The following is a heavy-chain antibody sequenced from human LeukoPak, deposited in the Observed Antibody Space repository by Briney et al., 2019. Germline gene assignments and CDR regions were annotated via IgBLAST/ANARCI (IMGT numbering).Heavy chain of an antibody. CDR1: GFTSSSYG. CDR3: ARETEQAVAGREFDY. J-gene: IGHJ4*02. CDR2: IWYDGSYK. V-gene: IGHV3-33*01. D-gene: IGHD6-19*01. Sequence: GGSLRLSCAASGFTSSSYGMHWVRQAPGKGLEWVAVIWYDGSYKYYADSVQGRFTISRDNSKNTLYLQMNSLRAEGTAVYYCARETEQAVAGREFDYWGQGTLVTVSS.